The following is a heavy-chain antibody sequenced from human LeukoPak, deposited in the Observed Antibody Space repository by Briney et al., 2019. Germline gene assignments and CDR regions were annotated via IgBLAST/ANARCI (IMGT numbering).Heavy chain of an antibody. V-gene: IGHV4-39*01. Sequence: SETLSLTCTVSGGSISSSSYYWGWIRQPPGKGLEWIGSIYYSGSTYYNPSLKSRVTISVDTSKNQFSLKLSSVTAADTAVYYCARVPRYCSRCLDPWGQGTLVTVSS. J-gene: IGHJ5*02. CDR3: ARVPRYCSRCLDP. D-gene: IGHD2-2*01. CDR1: GGSISSSSYY. CDR2: IYYSGST.